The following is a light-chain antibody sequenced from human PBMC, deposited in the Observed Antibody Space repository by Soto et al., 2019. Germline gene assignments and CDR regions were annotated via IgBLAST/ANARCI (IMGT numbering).Light chain of an antibody. CDR2: LNNDGSH. CDR3: QTWGTGIGV. V-gene: IGLV4-69*01. CDR1: SGHSTYA. J-gene: IGLJ2*01. Sequence: QAVVTQSPSASASLGASVKLTCTLSSGHSTYAIAWHQQQAEMGPRYLMKLNNDGSHSKGDGIPDRFSGSSSGAERYLTISSLQSEDEADYYCQTWGTGIGVFGGGTKLTVL.